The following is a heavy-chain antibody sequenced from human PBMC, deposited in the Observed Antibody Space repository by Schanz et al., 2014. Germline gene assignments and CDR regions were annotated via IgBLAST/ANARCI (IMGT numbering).Heavy chain of an antibody. V-gene: IGHV3-7*01. J-gene: IGHJ4*02. Sequence: DVQLVESGGGLVQSGGSLRLSCAASGFNFGDYYMTWVRQAPGKGLEWVANIKQDGIEKYYVDSVKGRFTISRDNAKNSLFLQMNSLRAEDTAVYYCARDKGGYYPFDYWGQGSLVTVSS. CDR2: IKQDGIEK. CDR3: ARDKGGYYPFDY. CDR1: GFNFGDYY. D-gene: IGHD3-22*01.